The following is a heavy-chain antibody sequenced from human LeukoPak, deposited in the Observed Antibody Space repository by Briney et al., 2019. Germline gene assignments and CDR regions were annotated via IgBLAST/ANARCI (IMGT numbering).Heavy chain of an antibody. CDR3: AKDPNGDYIGTFDI. CDR1: RITFSEFG. J-gene: IGHJ3*02. Sequence: GGSLRLSCAASRITFSEFGMSWVRQAPGKGLEWVATVLGSGVPTYYAESVQGRFTISRDNYKNTLYLQMSSLRAEDTAIYYCAKDPNGDYIGTFDIWGQGTMVIVS. V-gene: IGHV3-23*01. D-gene: IGHD4-17*01. CDR2: VLGSGVPT.